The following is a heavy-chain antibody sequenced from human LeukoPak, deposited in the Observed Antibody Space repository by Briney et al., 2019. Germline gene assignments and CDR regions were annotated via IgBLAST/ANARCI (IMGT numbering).Heavy chain of an antibody. CDR1: GFTFNNY. V-gene: IGHV3-23*01. J-gene: IGHJ4*02. CDR2: ITGSGDYT. D-gene: IGHD6-19*01. CDR3: AKDLPGSGWYS. Sequence: PGGSLRLSCAGSGFTFNNYMTWVRQAPGKGLEWVSAITGSGDYTYYADSVKGRFTISRDNSKNTLYPQMNSLRAEDTAIYYCAKDLPGSGWYSWGQGTLVTVSS.